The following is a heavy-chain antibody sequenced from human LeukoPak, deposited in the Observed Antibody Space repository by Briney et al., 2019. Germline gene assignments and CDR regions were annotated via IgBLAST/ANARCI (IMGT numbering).Heavy chain of an antibody. V-gene: IGHV4-59*08. CDR1: GGSMSSYY. J-gene: IGHJ5*02. CDR3: ARNGLWWFDP. CDR2: IYYSGST. D-gene: IGHD2-21*01. Sequence: PSETLSLTCTVSGGSMSSYYWSWIRQPPGKGLEWIGYIYYSGSTKYNPSLKSRVTISVDTSKNQFSLKLTSVTAADTAVYYCARNGLWWFDPWGQGTLVTVSS.